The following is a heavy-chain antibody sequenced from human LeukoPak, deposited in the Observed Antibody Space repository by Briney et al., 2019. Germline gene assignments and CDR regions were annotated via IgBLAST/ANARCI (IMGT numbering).Heavy chain of an antibody. D-gene: IGHD6-19*01. Sequence: ASVKVFCKASGYTFTSCDINWVRQDTGQGLEWMGWMNPNSGNTGYGQSFQGRITMTRDISIGTAYMELRNLTSEDTAIYYCTRGSSGRRDNWGQGTLVTVSA. CDR1: GYTFTSCD. CDR3: TRGSSGRRDN. CDR2: MNPNSGNT. V-gene: IGHV1-8*01. J-gene: IGHJ4*02.